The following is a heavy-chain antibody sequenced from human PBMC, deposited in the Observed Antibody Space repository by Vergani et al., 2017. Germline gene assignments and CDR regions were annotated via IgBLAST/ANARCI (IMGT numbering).Heavy chain of an antibody. CDR3: ARTVPNYYNSSGYLYYFDY. D-gene: IGHD3-22*01. CDR1: GGSISSYY. J-gene: IGHJ4*02. Sequence: QVQLQESGPGLVKPSETLSLTCTVSGGSISSYYWSWIRQPAGKGLEWIGRIYTSGSTNDNPSLKSRVTMSVDTSKNQFSLKLSSVNAADTAVDYCARTVPNYYNSSGYLYYFDYWGQGTLVTVSS. CDR2: IYTSGST. V-gene: IGHV4-4*07.